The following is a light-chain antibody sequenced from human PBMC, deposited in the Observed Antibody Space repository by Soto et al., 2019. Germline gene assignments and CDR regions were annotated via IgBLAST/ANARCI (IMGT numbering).Light chain of an antibody. CDR2: GAS. CDR1: QGISSS. CDR3: QQGDKFPLT. V-gene: IGKV1-12*01. J-gene: IGKJ2*01. Sequence: DIQMTQSPPSVSASVGDNVTVSCRASQGISSSLAWYQQKPGKAPKLLIYGASTVQSGVPSRFSGSGSATDLTLTIRSLQPEDFATYYCQQGDKFPLTFGQGTRVDI.